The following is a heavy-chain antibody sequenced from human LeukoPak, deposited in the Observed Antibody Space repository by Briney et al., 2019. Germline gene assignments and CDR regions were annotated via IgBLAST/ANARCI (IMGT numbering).Heavy chain of an antibody. Sequence: LSGGSLRLSCAAFGFTFSTYWMSWVRQAPGKGLEWVANIKQDGSEKYYVDFVKGRFTISRDNAKNSLHLLMNSLRAEDTALYYCARSYYYDTDGPYYDSWGQGTLVTVSS. CDR1: GFTFSTYW. J-gene: IGHJ4*02. CDR2: IKQDGSEK. D-gene: IGHD3-22*01. CDR3: ARSYYYDTDGPYYDS. V-gene: IGHV3-7*01.